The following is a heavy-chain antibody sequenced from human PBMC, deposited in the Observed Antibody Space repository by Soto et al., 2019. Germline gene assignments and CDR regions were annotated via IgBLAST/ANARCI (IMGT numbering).Heavy chain of an antibody. CDR3: ARDQYSSPLTSLYGMDV. V-gene: IGHV3-33*01. J-gene: IGHJ6*02. CDR2: IWYDGSNK. Sequence: GESLKISCAASGFTFSSYGMHWVRQAPGKGLEWVAVIWYDGSNKYYADSVKGRFTISRDNSKNTLYLQMNSLRAEDTAVYYCARDQYSSPLTSLYGMDVWGQGTTVTVSS. CDR1: GFTFSSYG. D-gene: IGHD6-6*01.